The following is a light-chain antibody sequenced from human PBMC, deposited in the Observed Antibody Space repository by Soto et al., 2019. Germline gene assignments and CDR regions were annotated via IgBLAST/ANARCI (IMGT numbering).Light chain of an antibody. Sequence: QAVVTQPPSASGTPGQRVTISCSGSSSNIGSNTVNWYQQLPGTAPKLLIYSNNQRPSGVPDRFSGSKSGTSASLAISGLQSEDEAVYYCAAWDDSLRGVFGGGTKLTVL. V-gene: IGLV1-44*01. J-gene: IGLJ3*02. CDR3: AAWDDSLRGV. CDR2: SNN. CDR1: SSNIGSNT.